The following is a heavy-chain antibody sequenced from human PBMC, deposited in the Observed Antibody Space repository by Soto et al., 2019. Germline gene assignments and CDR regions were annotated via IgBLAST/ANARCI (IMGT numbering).Heavy chain of an antibody. CDR2: TYHGGIT. Sequence: QVQLQESGPGLVKPSGTLSLTCAVSGGYIRSSNWWIWVLQPPGKGLVWIGETYHGGITNYNPSLKSRFTISVENSKNPFPLKRSPVTAVDTDVYYSARVVGGYYYGMEVWVQGTTVTVSS. CDR1: GGYIRSSNW. D-gene: IGHD2-2*01. CDR3: ARVVGGYYYGMEV. J-gene: IGHJ6*02. V-gene: IGHV4-4*02.